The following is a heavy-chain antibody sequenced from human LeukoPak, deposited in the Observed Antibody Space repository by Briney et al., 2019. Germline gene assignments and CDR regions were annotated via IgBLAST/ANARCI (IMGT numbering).Heavy chain of an antibody. Sequence: GGSLRLSCSASGFTFSSFAMHWVRQAPGKGLEYVSSISSDGGSKYYADSVKDRFTISRDNSKNTLYLQMSSLRPEDTAVFYCVRRYTAYDHWGQGTLVTVSS. J-gene: IGHJ4*02. CDR1: GFTFSSFA. V-gene: IGHV3-64D*06. D-gene: IGHD5-12*01. CDR2: ISSDGGSK. CDR3: VRRYTAYDH.